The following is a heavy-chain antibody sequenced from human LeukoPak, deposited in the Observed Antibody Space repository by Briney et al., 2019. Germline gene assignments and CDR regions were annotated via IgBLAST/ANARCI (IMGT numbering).Heavy chain of an antibody. D-gene: IGHD2-21*02. J-gene: IGHJ4*02. Sequence: GGSLRPSCAASGFTVSSNYMSWVRQAPGKGLEWVSVIYSGGSTYYADSVKGRFTISRDNSKNTLYLQMNSLRAEDTAVYYCASQTATSDYWGQGTLVTVSS. CDR1: GFTVSSNY. CDR3: ASQTATSDY. CDR2: IYSGGST. V-gene: IGHV3-53*01.